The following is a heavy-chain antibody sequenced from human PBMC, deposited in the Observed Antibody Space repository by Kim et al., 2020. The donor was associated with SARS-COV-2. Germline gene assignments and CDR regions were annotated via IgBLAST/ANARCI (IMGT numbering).Heavy chain of an antibody. V-gene: IGHV4-31*03. CDR2: IYYSGST. D-gene: IGHD2-8*01. J-gene: IGHJ6*02. CDR1: GGSISSGGYY. CDR3: ASCRGYAMGYYYGMDV. Sequence: SETLSLTCTVSGGSISSGGYYWSWIRQHPGKGLEWIGYIYYSGSTYYNPSLKSRVTISVDTSKNQFSLKLSSVTAADTAVYYCASCRGYAMGYYYGMDVWGQGTTVTVSS.